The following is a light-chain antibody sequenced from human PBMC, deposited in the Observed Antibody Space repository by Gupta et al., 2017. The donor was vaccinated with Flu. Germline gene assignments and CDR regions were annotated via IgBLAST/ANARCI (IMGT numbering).Light chain of an antibody. CDR3: QQRDSPPIA. CDR1: QRINIY. Sequence: DIQMTQSPSSLSASVGDRVTITCRASQRINIYLDWYQQKPGTAPKLLIYGASGVNSGVPSRFSGSSSGTDFTLTITRRQPEDFATYYCQQRDSPPIAFGGGTKVEI. V-gene: IGKV1-39*01. CDR2: GAS. J-gene: IGKJ4*01.